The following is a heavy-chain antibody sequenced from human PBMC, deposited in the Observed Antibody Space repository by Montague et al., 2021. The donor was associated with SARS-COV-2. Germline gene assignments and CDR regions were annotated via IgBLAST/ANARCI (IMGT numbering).Heavy chain of an antibody. CDR2: ISGSGTST. CDR1: GFTLSNNA. Sequence: SLRLSCAASGFTLSNNAMNWVRQAPGKGLEWVASISGSGTSTFYADSVRGRFTVSRDISKNTVDLQMNSRKGGDTAIYYCLKTGYSGYAPRGHVDYWGQGSLVTVSS. CDR3: LKTGYSGYAPRGHVDY. V-gene: IGHV3-23*01. J-gene: IGHJ4*02. D-gene: IGHD5-12*01.